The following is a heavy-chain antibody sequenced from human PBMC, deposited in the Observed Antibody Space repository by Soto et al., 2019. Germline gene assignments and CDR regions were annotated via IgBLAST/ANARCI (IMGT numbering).Heavy chain of an antibody. J-gene: IGHJ6*02. V-gene: IGHV5-10-1*01. Sequence: PGESLKISCKGSGYSFTSYWISWVRQMPGKGLEWMGRIDPSDSYTNCSPSFQGHVTISADKSISTAYLQWSSLKASDTAMYYCARLRDCSSTSRRPYYGMDVWGQGTTVTVSS. CDR2: IDPSDSYT. D-gene: IGHD2-2*01. CDR1: GYSFTSYW. CDR3: ARLRDCSSTSRRPYYGMDV.